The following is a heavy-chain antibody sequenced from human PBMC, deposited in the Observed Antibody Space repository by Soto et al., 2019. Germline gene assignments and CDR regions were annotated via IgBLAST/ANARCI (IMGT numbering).Heavy chain of an antibody. J-gene: IGHJ3*02. CDR1: GFTFSSYS. CDR3: ARDQDDSSDAFDI. V-gene: IGHV3-48*02. Sequence: GGSLRLSCAASGFTFSSYSMNWARQAPGKGLEWVSYISSSSSTIYYADSVKGRFTISRDNAKNSLYLQMDSLRDEDTAVYYCARDQDDSSDAFDIWGQGTMVTVSS. CDR2: ISSSSSTI. D-gene: IGHD3-3*01.